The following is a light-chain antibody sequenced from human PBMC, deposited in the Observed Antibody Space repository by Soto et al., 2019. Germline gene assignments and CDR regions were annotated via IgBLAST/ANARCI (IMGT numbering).Light chain of an antibody. CDR1: QSVSSSY. CDR2: RAS. Sequence: EIVLTQSPGTLSLSPGERATLSCRASQSVSSSYLARYQQKPGQAPRLLIYRASSRATGIPDRFSGSGSGADFTLTSSRLEPEDFAVYYCQQYGSSPTYTFGQGTNLEIK. V-gene: IGKV3-20*01. J-gene: IGKJ2*01. CDR3: QQYGSSPTYT.